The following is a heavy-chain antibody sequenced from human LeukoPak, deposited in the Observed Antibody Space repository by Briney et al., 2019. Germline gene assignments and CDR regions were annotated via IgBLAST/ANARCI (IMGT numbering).Heavy chain of an antibody. CDR2: INPNSGVT. CDR1: GYTFTDYY. D-gene: IGHD3-22*01. V-gene: IGHV1-2*02. CDR3: ARAAFYYDNDAFDI. J-gene: IGHJ3*02. Sequence: ASVKVSCKASGYTFTDYYMHWVRQAPGQGLEWMGWINPNSGVTNYAQKFQGRVTMTRDTSINTAYMELSRLRSDDTAVYYCARAAFYYDNDAFDIWGQGTMVTVSS.